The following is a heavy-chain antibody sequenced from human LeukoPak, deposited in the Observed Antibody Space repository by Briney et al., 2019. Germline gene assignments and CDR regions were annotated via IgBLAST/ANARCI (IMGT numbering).Heavy chain of an antibody. Sequence: GGSLRLSCAASGFTFSSYAMRWVRQAPGKGLEWVSAISGSGGSTYYADSVKGRYTISRDNSKNTLYLQMNSLRAEDTAVYYCAKRGPYYYDSSGYYIDYWGQGTLVTVSS. D-gene: IGHD3-22*01. V-gene: IGHV3-23*01. J-gene: IGHJ4*02. CDR1: GFTFSSYA. CDR2: ISGSGGST. CDR3: AKRGPYYYDSSGYYIDY.